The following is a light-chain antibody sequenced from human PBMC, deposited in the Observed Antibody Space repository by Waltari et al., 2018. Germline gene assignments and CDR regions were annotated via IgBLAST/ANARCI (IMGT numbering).Light chain of an antibody. CDR3: MQGTHWPPYT. CDR2: NVS. J-gene: IGKJ2*01. CDR1: QSLVYSDGNTY. V-gene: IGKV2-30*01. Sequence: DVVMTQSPLSLPVTLGQPASISCRSSQSLVYSDGNTYLNWFQQRPGQPPRRLIYNVSNRDSGVPDRFSGSWSGTDFTLKISMVEAEDVGVYYCMQGTHWPPYTFGQGTKLEIK.